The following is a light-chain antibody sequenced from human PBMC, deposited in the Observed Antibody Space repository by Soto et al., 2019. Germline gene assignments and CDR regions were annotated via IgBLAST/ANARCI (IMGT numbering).Light chain of an antibody. CDR1: QSVGSY. Sequence: EIVLTQSPGTLSLSPGERATLSCRASQSVGSYLNWYQQKPGQAPRLLIYDAFNRATGIPARFSGSGSGTDFTLTISSLAPEDFAVYDCHQHSDLYGFGQRTILEIK. J-gene: IGKJ2*03. V-gene: IGKV3-11*01. CDR2: DAF. CDR3: HQHSDLYG.